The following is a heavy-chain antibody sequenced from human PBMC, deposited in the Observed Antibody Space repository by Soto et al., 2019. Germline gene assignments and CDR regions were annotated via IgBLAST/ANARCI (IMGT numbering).Heavy chain of an antibody. CDR1: GGPINSYY. D-gene: IGHD3-16*01. J-gene: IGHJ4*02. Sequence: PSETLSLTCTVSGGPINSYYWSWIRQPPGKGLEWIGYIYGRGRTNYSPSLKRRVTISIDTSKDQTSLKLSSVTAADTAIYYCAGGVWQPWMRVDYWGRGSLVTVSS. CDR3: AGGVWQPWMRVDY. V-gene: IGHV4-59*01. CDR2: IYGRGRT.